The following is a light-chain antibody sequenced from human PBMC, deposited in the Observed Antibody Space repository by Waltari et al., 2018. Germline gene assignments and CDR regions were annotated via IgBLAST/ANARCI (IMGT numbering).Light chain of an antibody. Sequence: EIVLTQPPATLSFSQGERATLSCRASQSVARYLAWYQQKPGQAPRLLIYDASNRATGIPARFSGSGSGTDFTLTISGLEADDFAVYFCQQRGNSPTTFGQGTRLEI. CDR3: QQRGNSPTT. CDR2: DAS. CDR1: QSVARY. V-gene: IGKV3-11*01. J-gene: IGKJ5*01.